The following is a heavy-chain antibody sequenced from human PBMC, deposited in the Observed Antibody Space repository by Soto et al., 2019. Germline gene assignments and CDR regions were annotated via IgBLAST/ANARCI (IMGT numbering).Heavy chain of an antibody. J-gene: IGHJ4*02. V-gene: IGHV3-23*01. CDR1: GFTFSSYA. D-gene: IGHD3-3*01. CDR2: ISGSGVST. Sequence: GGSLRLSCAASGFTFSSYAMSWVRQAPGKGLEWVSAISGSGVSTYYADSVKGRFTISRDNSKNTLYLQMNSLRAEDTAVYYFFRDKNGWQFIIDYCGKGSLVTVSS. CDR3: FRDKNGWQFIIDY.